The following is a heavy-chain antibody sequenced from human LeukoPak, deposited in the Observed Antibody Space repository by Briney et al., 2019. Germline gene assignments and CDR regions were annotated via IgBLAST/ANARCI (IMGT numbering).Heavy chain of an antibody. J-gene: IGHJ1*01. Sequence: SETLSLTCTVSGGSLSSYYWSWIRQPPGKGLEWIGYIYDSGTTNYNPSLKSRVTISLDTSKNQFSLNLTSVTAADTAVYHCARGSGDYATSDAEYFQHWGQGTLVTVSS. D-gene: IGHD4-17*01. CDR1: GGSLSSYY. CDR2: IYDSGTT. V-gene: IGHV4-59*01. CDR3: ARGSGDYATSDAEYFQH.